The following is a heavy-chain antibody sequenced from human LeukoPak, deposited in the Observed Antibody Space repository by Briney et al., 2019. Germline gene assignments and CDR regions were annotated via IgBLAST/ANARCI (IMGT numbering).Heavy chain of an antibody. V-gene: IGHV1-69*04. CDR3: ARVEQWMEKGPDYDYGLDV. J-gene: IGHJ6*02. Sequence: SVKVSCKATGGTFSTNGISWVRQAPGQGLEWMGRIIPVLGKGDNAQKFQGRLTITADKATATAYMELKNLRSEDTAVYYCARVEQWMEKGPDYDYGLDVWGQGTTVVVSS. CDR2: IIPVLGKG. CDR1: GGTFSTNG. D-gene: IGHD1/OR15-1a*01.